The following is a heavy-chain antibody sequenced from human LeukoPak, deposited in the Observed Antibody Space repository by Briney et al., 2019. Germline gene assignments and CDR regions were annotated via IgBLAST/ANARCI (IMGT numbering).Heavy chain of an antibody. CDR2: IYTSGST. J-gene: IGHJ4*02. D-gene: IGHD3-22*01. V-gene: IGHV4-4*07. CDR3: ARASYYYDSSGYFLFDY. CDR1: GGSISSYY. Sequence: SETLSLTCTVSGGSISSYYWSWIRQPAGKGLEWIGRIYTSGSTNYNPSLKSRVTMSVDTSKNQFSLKLSSVTAAVTAVYYCARASYYYDSSGYFLFDYWGQGTLVTVSS.